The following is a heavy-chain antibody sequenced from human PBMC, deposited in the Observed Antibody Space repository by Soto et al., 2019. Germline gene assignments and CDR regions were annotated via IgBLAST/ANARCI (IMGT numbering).Heavy chain of an antibody. CDR3: ARDSHYDILTGYSRNAFDI. J-gene: IGHJ3*02. V-gene: IGHV1-2*02. Sequence: QVQLMQSGAEVKKPGASVKVSCMTSGYTFIGHYMHWVRQAPGQGLEWMGWINPNSGATNYAQKFQGRVTVTRDTSITTAYMYLSSLRSDDTAMYYCARDSHYDILTGYSRNAFDIWGQGTMVTVS. CDR2: INPNSGAT. D-gene: IGHD3-9*01. CDR1: GYTFIGHY.